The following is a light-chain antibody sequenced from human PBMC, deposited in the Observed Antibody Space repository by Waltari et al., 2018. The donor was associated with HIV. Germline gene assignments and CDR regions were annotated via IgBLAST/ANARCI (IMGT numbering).Light chain of an antibody. J-gene: IGKJ2*01. CDR3: QQYGSSSSYT. CDR1: QSVRSSY. CDR2: GAS. V-gene: IGKV3-20*01. Sequence: EIVLTQSPGTLSLSPGERATLSCRASQSVRSSYLAWYQQNTGQAPRLLIYGASSRATGIPDRCSGSGSGTDFTLTISRLEPEDVAVYYCQQYGSSSSYTFGQGTELEIK.